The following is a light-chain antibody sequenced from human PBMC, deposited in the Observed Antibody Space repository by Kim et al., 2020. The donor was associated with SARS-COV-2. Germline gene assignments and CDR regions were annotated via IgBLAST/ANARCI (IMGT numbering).Light chain of an antibody. CDR3: QAWDSSTAPYV. V-gene: IGLV3-1*01. Sequence: SYELTQPPSVSVSPGQTASITCSGDKLGDKYACWYQQKPGQSPVLVIYQDSKRPSGIPERFSGSNSGNTATLTISGTQAMDEAYYYCQAWDSSTAPYVFGTGTKVTVL. J-gene: IGLJ1*01. CDR1: KLGDKY. CDR2: QDS.